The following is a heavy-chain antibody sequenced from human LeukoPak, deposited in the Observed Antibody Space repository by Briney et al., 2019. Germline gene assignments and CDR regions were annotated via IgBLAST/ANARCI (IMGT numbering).Heavy chain of an antibody. D-gene: IGHD3-10*01. CDR3: AGKGSGILDPFDY. Sequence: ETLSLTCAVYGGSFSGYYWSWVRQAPGKGLEWVANIKQDGSEKYYVDSVKGRFTISRDNAKNSLYLQMNSLRAEDTAVYYCAGKGSGILDPFDYWGQGTLVTVSS. J-gene: IGHJ4*02. CDR1: GGSFSGYY. V-gene: IGHV3-7*01. CDR2: IKQDGSEK.